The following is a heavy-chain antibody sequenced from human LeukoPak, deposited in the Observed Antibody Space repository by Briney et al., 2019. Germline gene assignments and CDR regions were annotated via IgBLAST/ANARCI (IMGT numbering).Heavy chain of an antibody. V-gene: IGHV4-39*01. D-gene: IGHD5-18*01. J-gene: IGHJ3*02. CDR3: ARGSTAMVQDAFDI. CDR2: NYYSGST. CDR1: GGSFSSSTYY. Sequence: SETLSLTCTVSGGSFSSSTYYWGWIRQPPGKGLEWIVSNYYSGSTYYNPSLKSRVTISADTSKNQFSLKLSSVTAADTAVYYCARGSTAMVQDAFDIWGQGTMVTVSS.